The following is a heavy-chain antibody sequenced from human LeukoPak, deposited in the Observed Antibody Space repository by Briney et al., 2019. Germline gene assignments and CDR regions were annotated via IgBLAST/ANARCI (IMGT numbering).Heavy chain of an antibody. J-gene: IGHJ4*02. D-gene: IGHD2-15*01. CDR3: AKPPNLGYCSGGSCLPYFDY. CDR1: GFTFSSYS. CDR2: ISGSGGST. Sequence: GGSLRLSCAASGFTFSSYSMNWVRQAPGKGLEWVSAISGSGGSTYYADSVKGRFTISRDNSKNTLYLQMNSLRAEDTAVYYCAKPPNLGYCSGGSCLPYFDYWGQGTLVTVSS. V-gene: IGHV3-23*01.